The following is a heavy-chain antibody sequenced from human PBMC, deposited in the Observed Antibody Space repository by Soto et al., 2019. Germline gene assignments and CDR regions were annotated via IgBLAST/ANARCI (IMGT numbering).Heavy chain of an antibody. V-gene: IGHV4-4*07. Sequence: QVQLKESGPGLVKPSETLSLTCTVSGGSINDYYWSWIRQPAGKGLEWIGRIHTSEGTNRNPSLKSLVTMSVDTSNNQFSLNLNSLTAADTAVYYCARALSASVGPYVDSWGQGTLVTVSS. CDR2: IHTSEGT. CDR1: GGSINDYY. J-gene: IGHJ4*02. CDR3: ARALSASVGPYVDS.